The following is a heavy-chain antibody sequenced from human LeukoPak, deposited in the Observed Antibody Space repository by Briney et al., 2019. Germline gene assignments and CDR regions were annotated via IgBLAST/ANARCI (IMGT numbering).Heavy chain of an antibody. J-gene: IGHJ5*02. Sequence: GGSLRLSCAASGFTFSSYSMNWVRQAPGKGLEWVSSISSSSSYIYYADSVKGRFTISRDNAKNSLYLQMNSLRAEDTAVYYCERRITMTRGNNWFDPWGQGTLVTVSS. CDR1: GFTFSSYS. CDR3: ERRITMTRGNNWFDP. V-gene: IGHV3-21*01. CDR2: ISSSSSYI. D-gene: IGHD3-22*01.